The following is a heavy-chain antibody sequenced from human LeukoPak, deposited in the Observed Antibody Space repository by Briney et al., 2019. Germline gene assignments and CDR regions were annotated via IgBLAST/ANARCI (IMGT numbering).Heavy chain of an antibody. J-gene: IGHJ4*02. Sequence: GGSLRLSCAASGFTFSSYAMSWVRQAPGKGLEWVSGIIGSGGSTYFADSVKGRFTISRDNSKNTLHLQMNSLRAEDTAVYYCAGQRDGYFEYYFDYWGQGTLVTVSS. D-gene: IGHD5-24*01. CDR3: AGQRDGYFEYYFDY. V-gene: IGHV3-23*01. CDR2: IIGSGGST. CDR1: GFTFSSYA.